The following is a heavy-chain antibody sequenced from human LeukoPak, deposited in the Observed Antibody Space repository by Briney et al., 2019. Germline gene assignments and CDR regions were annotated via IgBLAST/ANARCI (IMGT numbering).Heavy chain of an antibody. CDR3: ARGGVVGAGFDY. D-gene: IGHD1-26*01. Sequence: ASVKVSCKASGYTFTGYYMHWVRQAPGQGLEWMGWMNPNSGNTGYAQKFQGRVTMTRNTSVSTAYMELSSLRSEDTAVYYCARGGVVGAGFDYWGQGTLVTVSS. CDR2: MNPNSGNT. V-gene: IGHV1-8*02. J-gene: IGHJ4*02. CDR1: GYTFTGYY.